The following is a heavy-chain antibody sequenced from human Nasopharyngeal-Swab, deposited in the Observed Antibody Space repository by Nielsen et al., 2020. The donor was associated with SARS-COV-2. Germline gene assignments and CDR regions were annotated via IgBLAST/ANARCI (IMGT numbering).Heavy chain of an antibody. J-gene: IGHJ6*02. CDR2: ISGSGGST. CDR3: AKVRYSGYDHYHYYGMDV. CDR1: GFTFSSYA. D-gene: IGHD5-12*01. V-gene: IGHV3-23*01. Sequence: GSLRLSCAASGFTFSSYAMSWVRQAPGKGLEWVSAISGSGGSTYYADSVKGRFTISRDNSKNTLYLQMNSLRAEDTAVYYCAKVRYSGYDHYHYYGMDVWGQGTTVTVSS.